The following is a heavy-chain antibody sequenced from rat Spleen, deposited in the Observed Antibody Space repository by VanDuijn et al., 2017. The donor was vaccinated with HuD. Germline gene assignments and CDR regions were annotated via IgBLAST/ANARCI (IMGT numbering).Heavy chain of an antibody. V-gene: IGHV5-29*01. CDR2: ISYDGSST. D-gene: IGHD2-2*01. CDR1: GFTFRNYD. Sequence: EVQLVESDGGLVQPGRSLKLSCAASGFTFRNYDMAWVRQAPTMGLEWVATISYDGSSTYHRDSVKGRFAISRDDAKGTLYLQVDSLRAEDTATYYCARAGYLRDWYFDFWGPGTMVTVSS. J-gene: IGHJ1*01. CDR3: ARAGYLRDWYFDF.